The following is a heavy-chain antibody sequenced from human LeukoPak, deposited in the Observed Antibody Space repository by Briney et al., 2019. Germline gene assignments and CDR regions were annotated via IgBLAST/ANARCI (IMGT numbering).Heavy chain of an antibody. Sequence: PSQTLSLTCTVSGGSISSGGYYRSWIRQHPGKGLEWIVYIYYSGSTYYNPSLKSRVTISVDTSKNQFSLKLSSVTAADTAVYYCARLYRYYYDSSGYPFDYWGQGTLVTVSS. D-gene: IGHD3-22*01. CDR1: GGSISSGGYY. CDR3: ARLYRYYYDSSGYPFDY. CDR2: IYYSGST. V-gene: IGHV4-31*03. J-gene: IGHJ4*02.